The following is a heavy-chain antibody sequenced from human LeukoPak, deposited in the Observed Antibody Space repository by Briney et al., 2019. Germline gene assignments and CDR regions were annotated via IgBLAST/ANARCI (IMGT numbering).Heavy chain of an antibody. J-gene: IGHJ4*02. Sequence: GGSLRLSCVASGFTISTNYMTWVRQAPGMGLEWVAVVYSGGSGAYTSYADSVKGRFTVSRDNSRNTVYLQMNSLRAEDTATYYCARGGYYYDTGTYHYFDYWGQGTLITVSS. CDR3: ARGGYYYDTGTYHYFDY. D-gene: IGHD3-22*01. V-gene: IGHV3-53*01. CDR2: VYSGGSGAYT. CDR1: GFTISTNY.